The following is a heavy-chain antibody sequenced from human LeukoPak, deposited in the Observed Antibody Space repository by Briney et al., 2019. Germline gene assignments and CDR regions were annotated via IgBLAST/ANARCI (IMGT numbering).Heavy chain of an antibody. V-gene: IGHV3-21*01. CDR2: ISSSSSYI. J-gene: IGHJ4*02. CDR1: GFTVNSND. D-gene: IGHD2-2*03. CDR3: ARDRVDIVVVPAARVVEYFDY. Sequence: GGSLRLSCAASGFTVNSNDMSWVSQAPGKGLEWVSSISSSSSYIYYADSVKGRFTISRDNAKNSLYLQMNSLRAEDTAVYYCARDRVDIVVVPAARVVEYFDYWGQGTLVTVSS.